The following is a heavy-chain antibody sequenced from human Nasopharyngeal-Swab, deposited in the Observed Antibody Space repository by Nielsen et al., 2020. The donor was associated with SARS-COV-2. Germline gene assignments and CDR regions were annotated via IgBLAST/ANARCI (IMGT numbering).Heavy chain of an antibody. CDR3: ARETLRRCHYLEY. J-gene: IGHJ4*02. CDR2: IRGDSSYV. V-gene: IGHV3-21*05. Sequence: GGSLRLSCAASGFTFSSYGMDWVLQAPGKGLEWIAYIRGDSSYVHYADSVEGRFTISRDNGKNSLYLQMNSLTAEDTAVYFCARETLRRCHYLEYWGQGNLVTVSS. D-gene: IGHD2-15*01. CDR1: GFTFSSYG.